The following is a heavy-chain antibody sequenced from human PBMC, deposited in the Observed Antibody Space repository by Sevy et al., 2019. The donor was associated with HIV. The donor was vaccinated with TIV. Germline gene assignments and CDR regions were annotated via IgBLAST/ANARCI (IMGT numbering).Heavy chain of an antibody. CDR2: ISYDGTNK. CDR3: AREFTGWDLHLDY. D-gene: IGHD1-26*01. CDR1: GFAFSTHA. J-gene: IGHJ4*02. Sequence: GGYLRLSCVASGFAFSTHAMHWVRQAPDKGLEWVAVISYDGTNKKYADSVKDRFTISRDNSKNTLYLQMNSLRADDTAEYYCAREFTGWDLHLDYWGQGTLVTVSS. V-gene: IGHV3-30-3*01.